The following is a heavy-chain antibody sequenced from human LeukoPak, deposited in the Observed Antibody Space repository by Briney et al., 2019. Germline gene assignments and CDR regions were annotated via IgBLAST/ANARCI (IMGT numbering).Heavy chain of an antibody. J-gene: IGHJ4*02. CDR1: GFTFSSYW. Sequence: GGSLRLSCAASGFTFSSYWMSWVRQDPGKGLEGVANIKQDGSEKYYVDSVKGRFTISRDNAKNSLYLQMNSLRAEDTAVYYCARENVDTAMVVDYWGQGTLVTVSS. CDR3: ARENVDTAMVVDY. CDR2: IKQDGSEK. D-gene: IGHD5-18*01. V-gene: IGHV3-7*04.